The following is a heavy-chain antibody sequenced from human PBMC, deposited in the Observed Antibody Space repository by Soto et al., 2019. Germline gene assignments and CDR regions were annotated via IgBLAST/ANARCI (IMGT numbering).Heavy chain of an antibody. V-gene: IGHV3-53*02. Sequence: EVQLVETGGDLIQPGGSLRLSCAPSGFTVSDNYMSWVRRAPGKGLEWVSVIFRDVRTYYADSVQGRFTISRDNSKNTLFLQMDSLRAEDTAVYYCSTSLHCTSGTCYGLGDGDDTWGQGTLVTVSA. CDR2: IFRDVRT. D-gene: IGHD2-15*01. CDR3: STSLHCTSGTCYGLGDGDDT. J-gene: IGHJ5*02. CDR1: GFTVSDNY.